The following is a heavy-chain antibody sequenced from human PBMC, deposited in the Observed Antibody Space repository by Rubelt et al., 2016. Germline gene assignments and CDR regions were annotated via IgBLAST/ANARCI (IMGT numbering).Heavy chain of an antibody. J-gene: IGHJ5*02. D-gene: IGHD2-15*01. Sequence: QVQLVQSGAEVKKPGSSVKVSCKASGGTFSSYAISWVRQAPGQGLEWMGRIIPILGIAIYGQRFQGRVTITADKSTSTDYRELSRLRYEDTAVYYCARGVDNWCDPWGRGTLVTVSS. CDR3: ARGVDNWCDP. CDR1: GGTFSSYA. V-gene: IGHV1-69*04. CDR2: IIPILGIA.